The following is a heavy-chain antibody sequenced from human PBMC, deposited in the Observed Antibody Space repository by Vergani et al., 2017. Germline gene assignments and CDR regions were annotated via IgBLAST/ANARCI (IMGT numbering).Heavy chain of an antibody. V-gene: IGHV3-53*02. J-gene: IGHJ3*02. CDR3: AREVPRYSSGPLAFDI. D-gene: IGHD6-19*01. CDR2: IYSGGST. CDR1: GFTVSSNY. Sequence: EVQLVETGGGLIQPGGSLRLSCAASGFTVSSNYMSWVRQAPGKGLEWVSVIYSGGSTYYADSAKGRFTISRDNSKNTLYLQMNSLRAEDTAVYYCAREVPRYSSGPLAFDIWGQGTMVTVSS.